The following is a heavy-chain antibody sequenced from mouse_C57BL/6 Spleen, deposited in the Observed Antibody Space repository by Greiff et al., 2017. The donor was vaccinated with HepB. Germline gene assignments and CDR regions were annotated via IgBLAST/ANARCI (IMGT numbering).Heavy chain of an antibody. D-gene: IGHD1-1*01. CDR1: GFNIKDYY. Sequence: EVQLQQSGAELVRPGASVKLSCTASGFNIKDYYMHWVKQRPEQGLEWIGRIDPEDGDTEYAPKFQGKATMTADTSSNTAYLQLSSLTSEDTAVYYCTVITTVVARDYYAMDYWGQGTSVTVSS. V-gene: IGHV14-1*01. CDR3: TVITTVVARDYYAMDY. CDR2: IDPEDGDT. J-gene: IGHJ4*01.